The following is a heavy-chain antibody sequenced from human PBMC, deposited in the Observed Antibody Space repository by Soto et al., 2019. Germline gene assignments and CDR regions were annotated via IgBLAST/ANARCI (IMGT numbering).Heavy chain of an antibody. CDR3: AKYDDIGGRSLDS. CDR2: IHHTGST. Sequence: QVQQQESGPGLVRPSGTLSLTCVASSGSVSISHWWSWVRQPPGKGLEWIGEIHHTGSTNYNPSLKSRVTISVDKSKDQFSLKLNSLTAADTAVYYCAKYDDIGGRSLDSWGQGTLVTVSS. J-gene: IGHJ4*02. D-gene: IGHD3-22*01. CDR1: SGSVSISHW. V-gene: IGHV4-4*02.